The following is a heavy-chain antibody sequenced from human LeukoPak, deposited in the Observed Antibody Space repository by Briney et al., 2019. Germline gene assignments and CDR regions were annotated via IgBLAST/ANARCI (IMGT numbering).Heavy chain of an antibody. CDR3: ARGGEQWLSNWFDP. CDR2: ISAYNGNT. Sequence: KPGASVKVSCKASGYTFTGYYVHWVRQAPGQGLEWMGWISAYNGNTNYAQNFQARVTMTTDTSTSTAYMELRSLRSDDTAVYYCARGGEQWLSNWFDPWGQGTLVTVSS. CDR1: GYTFTGYY. D-gene: IGHD6-19*01. J-gene: IGHJ5*02. V-gene: IGHV1-18*04.